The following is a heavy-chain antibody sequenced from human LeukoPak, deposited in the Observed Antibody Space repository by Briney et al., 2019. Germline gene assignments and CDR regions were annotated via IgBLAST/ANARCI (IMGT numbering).Heavy chain of an antibody. J-gene: IGHJ4*02. Sequence: SVKVSCKASGYTFTSYGISWVRQAPGQGLEWMGGIIPIFGTANYAQKFQGRVTITADESTSTAYMELSSLRSEDTAVYYCAREGYYDSSGYYTPLDYWGQGTLVTVSS. CDR3: AREGYYDSSGYYTPLDY. V-gene: IGHV1-69*13. CDR2: IIPIFGTA. CDR1: GYTFTSYG. D-gene: IGHD3-22*01.